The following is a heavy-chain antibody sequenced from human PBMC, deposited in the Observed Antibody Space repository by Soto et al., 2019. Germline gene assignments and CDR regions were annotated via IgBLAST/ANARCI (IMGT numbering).Heavy chain of an antibody. CDR2: ISSDEKIK. Sequence: VGSLRLSCVASGFIFSNFGMHWVRQAPGKGLEWVAVISSDEKIKQYADSVRGRFAISRDNSKDTLYLQMTSLRAEDTAIYYCARGLRSVLDYWGQGTLVTVSS. V-gene: IGHV3-33*01. CDR3: ARGLRSVLDY. J-gene: IGHJ4*02. D-gene: IGHD6-6*01. CDR1: GFIFSNFG.